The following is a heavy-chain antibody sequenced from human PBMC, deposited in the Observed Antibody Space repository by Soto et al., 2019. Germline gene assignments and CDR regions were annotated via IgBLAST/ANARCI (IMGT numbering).Heavy chain of an antibody. CDR1: GVTFISYS. Sequence: GGSLRLSCAASGVTFISYSMNWVRQAPGKGLEWVSSISSSSSYIYYADSVKGRFTISRDNAKNSLYLQMNSLRAEDTAVYYCASEGSSGWYSVDYWGQGTLVTVSS. J-gene: IGHJ4*02. CDR2: ISSSSSYI. CDR3: ASEGSSGWYSVDY. D-gene: IGHD6-19*01. V-gene: IGHV3-21*01.